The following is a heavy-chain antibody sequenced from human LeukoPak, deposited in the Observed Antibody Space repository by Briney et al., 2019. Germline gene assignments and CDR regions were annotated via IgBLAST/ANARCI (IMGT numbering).Heavy chain of an antibody. CDR2: IIPIFGIA. V-gene: IGHV1-69*04. CDR3: ARGGGYCSSASCYKYFDY. CDR1: GGTFSSFA. D-gene: IGHD2-2*02. J-gene: IGHJ4*02. Sequence: GASVKVSCKASGGTFSSFAISWVRQAPGQGLEWMGRIIPIFGIANYAQKFQDRVTITADRSTSTAYMELSSLRSEDTAVYYCARGGGYCSSASCYKYFDYWGQGTLVTVSS.